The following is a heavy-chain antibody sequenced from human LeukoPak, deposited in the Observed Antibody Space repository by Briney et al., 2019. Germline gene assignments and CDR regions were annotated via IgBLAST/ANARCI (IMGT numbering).Heavy chain of an antibody. CDR1: GFTFSSYA. CDR3: AKVEDSSGYYYASWFDP. V-gene: IGHV3-23*01. D-gene: IGHD3-22*01. J-gene: IGHJ5*02. CDR2: ISGSGGST. Sequence: GSLRLSCAASGFTFSSYAMSWVRQAPGKGLEWVSAISGSGGSTYYADSVKGRFTISRDNSKNTLYLQMNSLRAEDTAVYYCAKVEDSSGYYYASWFDPWGQGTLVTVSS.